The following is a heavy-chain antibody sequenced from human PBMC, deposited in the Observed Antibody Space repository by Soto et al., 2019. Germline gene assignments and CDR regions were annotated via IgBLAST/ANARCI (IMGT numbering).Heavy chain of an antibody. J-gene: IGHJ4*02. D-gene: IGHD3-16*01. CDR1: GSTFSNYA. V-gene: IGHV3-23*01. Sequence: GGSLRPSCAASGSTFSNYAMSWVRQAPGKGLEWVSLVSATAGTTYYTDSVKGRFTISRDNSRNTVYLQMNSLRADVTAVYYCAKDRLARGFDYWGQGTLVTVSS. CDR3: AKDRLARGFDY. CDR2: VSATAGTT.